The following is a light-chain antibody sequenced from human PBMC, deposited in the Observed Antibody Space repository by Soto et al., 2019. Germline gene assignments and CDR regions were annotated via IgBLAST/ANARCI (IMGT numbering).Light chain of an antibody. CDR3: ASWDDSLNGGV. CDR1: TSNVGSNT. Sequence: QSVLTQPPSASGSPGQRVTISCSGSTSNVGSNTENWYRQLPGTAPQLLIFGNNQRPSGVPDRFSGSKSGTSASLAISGRPSDEDDYYCASWDDSLNGGVFGGGTKLTVL. J-gene: IGLJ3*02. CDR2: GNN. V-gene: IGLV1-44*01.